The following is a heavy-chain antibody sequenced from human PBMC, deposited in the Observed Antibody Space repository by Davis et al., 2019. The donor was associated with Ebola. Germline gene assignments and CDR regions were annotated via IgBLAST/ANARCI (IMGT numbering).Heavy chain of an antibody. CDR1: GYTFNVYY. J-gene: IGHJ6*02. D-gene: IGHD2-2*01. Sequence: AASVKVSCKASGYTFNVYYMHWVRQAPGQGLEWMGLINPGGGSTNYAQKFQGRVTITADKSTSTAYMELSSLRSEDTAVYYCARDIAAPAASDGMDVWGQGTTVTVSS. V-gene: IGHV1-46*02. CDR3: ARDIAAPAASDGMDV. CDR2: INPGGGST.